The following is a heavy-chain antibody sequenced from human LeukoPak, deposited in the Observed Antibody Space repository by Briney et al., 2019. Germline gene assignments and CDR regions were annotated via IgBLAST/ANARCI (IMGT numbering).Heavy chain of an antibody. CDR1: GGSISSSSYY. V-gene: IGHV4-39*01. J-gene: IGHJ4*02. CDR3: ARRRVGSGWSYYFDY. CDR2: IYYSGST. D-gene: IGHD6-19*01. Sequence: PSETLSLTCTVSGGSISSSSYYWGWIRQPPGKGLEWIGSIYYSGSTYYNPSLKSRVTISVDTSKNQFSLKLSSVTAADTAVYYCARRRVGSGWSYYFDYWGQGTLVTVSS.